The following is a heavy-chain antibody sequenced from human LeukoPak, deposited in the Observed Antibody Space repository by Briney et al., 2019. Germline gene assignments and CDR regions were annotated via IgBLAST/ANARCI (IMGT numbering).Heavy chain of an antibody. Sequence: GGSLRLSCAASGFTFSSYWMHWARQAPGKGLVWVSRINSDGSFTSYADSVKGRFTISRDNAKNTLYLQMNSLRAEDMAVYYCARLLTKKGAFDIWGQGAKVTVSS. V-gene: IGHV3-74*01. CDR2: INSDGSFT. CDR1: GFTFSSYW. D-gene: IGHD2-15*01. J-gene: IGHJ3*02. CDR3: ARLLTKKGAFDI.